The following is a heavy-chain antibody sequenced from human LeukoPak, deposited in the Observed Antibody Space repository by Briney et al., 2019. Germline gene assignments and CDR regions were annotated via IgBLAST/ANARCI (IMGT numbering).Heavy chain of an antibody. V-gene: IGHV3-72*01. CDR3: ARGGYSYGYPFDY. CDR1: GFTFSDHY. J-gene: IGHJ4*02. D-gene: IGHD5-18*01. Sequence: GGSLRLSCAASGFTFSDHYMDWVRQAPGKGLEWVGRTRNKANSYTTEYAASVKGRFTISRDDSKNSLYLQMNSLKTEDTAVYYCARGGYSYGYPFDYWGQGTLVTVSS. CDR2: TRNKANSYTT.